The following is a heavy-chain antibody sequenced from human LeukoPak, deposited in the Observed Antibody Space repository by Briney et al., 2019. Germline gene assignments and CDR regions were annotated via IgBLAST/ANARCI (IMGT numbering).Heavy chain of an antibody. V-gene: IGHV3-11*05. J-gene: IGHJ4*02. D-gene: IGHD3-10*01. Sequence: GGSLRLSCAASGFTFGDYYMSWIRQAPGKGLEWVSYITSSSSSTNYADSVKGRFTISRDDANTSLYLQMNSLRAEDTAVYYCAKGGTFIRGVISTLYYFDYWGQGTLVTVSS. CDR3: AKGGTFIRGVISTLYYFDY. CDR1: GFTFGDYY. CDR2: ITSSSSST.